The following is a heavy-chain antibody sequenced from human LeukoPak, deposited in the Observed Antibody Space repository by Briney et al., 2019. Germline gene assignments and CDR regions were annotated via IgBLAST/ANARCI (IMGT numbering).Heavy chain of an antibody. J-gene: IGHJ4*02. V-gene: IGHV1-8*01. Sequence: ASVKVSCKASGYTFTSFDINWVRQATGQGLEWMGWMNPNSGNTGYAQKFQGRVTMTRNTSITTAYMELSSLRSDDTAVYYCARGGTVLRPNSPYDYWGQGTLVTVSS. D-gene: IGHD4-17*01. CDR2: MNPNSGNT. CDR1: GYTFTSFD. CDR3: ARGGTVLRPNSPYDY.